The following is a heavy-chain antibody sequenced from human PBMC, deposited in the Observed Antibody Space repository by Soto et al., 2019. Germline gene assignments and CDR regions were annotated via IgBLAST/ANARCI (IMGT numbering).Heavy chain of an antibody. CDR3: ARRQAGPNEKTYYYYGMDV. V-gene: IGHV5-51*01. CDR1: GYSFTSYW. J-gene: IGHJ6*02. CDR2: IYPGDSDT. Sequence: GESLKISCKGSGYSFTSYWIGWVRQMPGKGLEWMGIIYPGDSDTRYSPSFQGQVTISADKSISTAYLQWSSLKASDTAMYYCARRQAGPNEKTYYYYGMDVWGQGTTVTVSS. D-gene: IGHD2-8*01.